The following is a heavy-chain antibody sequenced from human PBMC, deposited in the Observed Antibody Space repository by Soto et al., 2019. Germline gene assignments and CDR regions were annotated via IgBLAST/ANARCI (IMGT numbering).Heavy chain of an antibody. D-gene: IGHD6-19*01. Sequence: HLVESGGGVVQPGKSLRLSCAASKFTFSTYDMHWVRQAPGKGLEWVAVVSYDGNKRYYADSVRGRFTISSDDSTNTVYLEMNSMGPEDSAVYFFAKDRDSLGWYYRAVDYWSQRNLCTGPS. CDR2: VSYDGNKR. CDR1: KFTFSTYD. V-gene: IGHV3-30*18. CDR3: AKDRDSLGWYYRAVDY. J-gene: IGHJ4*02.